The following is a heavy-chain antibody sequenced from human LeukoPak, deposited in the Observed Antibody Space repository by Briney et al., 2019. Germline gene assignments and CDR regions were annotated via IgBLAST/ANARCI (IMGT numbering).Heavy chain of an antibody. Sequence: PGGSLRLSCVASGFTFSSDAIHWVRQAPGKGLEYVSSIGGNGVNKYYANSVQGRFTVSRDNSRSTVYLQMASLTPEDSAIYYCARANVPDYYDASGYSDWFDPWGQGTLVTVST. CDR3: ARANVPDYYDASGYSDWFDP. J-gene: IGHJ5*01. CDR2: IGGNGVNK. D-gene: IGHD3-22*01. CDR1: GFTFSSDA. V-gene: IGHV3-64*01.